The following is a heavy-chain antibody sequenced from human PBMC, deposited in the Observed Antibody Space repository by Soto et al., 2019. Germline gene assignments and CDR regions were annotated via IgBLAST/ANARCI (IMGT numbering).Heavy chain of an antibody. CDR2: ISKTSDFI. J-gene: IGHJ4*02. Sequence: GGSLRLSCAASGFTFSTYSMNWVRQAPGKGLEWVSSISKTSDFIYYADSVEGRFTISRDNAMNSLYLQMNSLRAEDTAVYYCARGTGIADYFDYWGRGTLVTVSS. V-gene: IGHV3-21*01. CDR3: ARGTGIADYFDY. CDR1: GFTFSTYS. D-gene: IGHD7-27*01.